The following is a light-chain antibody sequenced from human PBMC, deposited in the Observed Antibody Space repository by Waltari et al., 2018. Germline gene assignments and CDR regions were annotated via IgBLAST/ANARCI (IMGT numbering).Light chain of an antibody. CDR3: ASWDDTLNGVV. V-gene: IGLV1-44*01. J-gene: IGLJ2*01. CDR1: SSNIGNNI. Sequence: QSVVTQPPSASGTPGQRVTISCSGSSSNIGNNIVSWYQILTGMAPGLLIYTNNQRPSGVPDRFSGSKSGTSASLAISGLQSEDEADYYCASWDDTLNGVVFGGGTKLTVL. CDR2: TNN.